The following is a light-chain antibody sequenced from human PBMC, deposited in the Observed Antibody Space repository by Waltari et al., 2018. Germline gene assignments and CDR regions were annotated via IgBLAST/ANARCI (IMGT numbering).Light chain of an antibody. Sequence: QSALTQPASVSGSPGQSITISCTGTSSDLGGSNYVSWYQQHPGKAPKLMIYDVSKRPSGVSNRFSGSKSGNTVSLTISGLQTVDEADYYCSSYTSSSSRVFGTGTKVTVL. V-gene: IGLV2-14*01. CDR2: DVS. CDR3: SSYTSSSSRV. CDR1: SSDLGGSNY. J-gene: IGLJ1*01.